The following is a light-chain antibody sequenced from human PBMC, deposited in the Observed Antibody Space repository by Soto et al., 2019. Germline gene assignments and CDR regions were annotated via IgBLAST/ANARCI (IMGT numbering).Light chain of an antibody. J-gene: IGLJ3*02. CDR1: SSDAGNYNF. V-gene: IGLV2-23*01. Sequence: QSALTQPASVSGSPGQSITISCTGTSSDAGNYNFVSWYQQHPGKAPKVIIYEDSTRPSGGSNRISGSKSGNTASLTISGLQAEDEADYYCCSYAGSSTSWVFGGGTKLTVL. CDR2: EDS. CDR3: CSYAGSSTSWV.